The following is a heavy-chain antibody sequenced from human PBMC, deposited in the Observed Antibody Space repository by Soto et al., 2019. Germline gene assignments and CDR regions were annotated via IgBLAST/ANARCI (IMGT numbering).Heavy chain of an antibody. CDR3: ARRGYSYDHYYYYGMDV. CDR2: IIPIFGTA. V-gene: IGHV1-69*01. D-gene: IGHD5-18*01. J-gene: IGHJ6*02. CDR1: GGTFSSYA. Sequence: QVQLVQSGGEVKRPGSSVKVSCKASGGTFSSYAISWVRQAPGQGLEWMGGIIPIFGTANYAQKFQGRVTITADESTSTAYMELSSLRSEDTAVYYCARRGYSYDHYYYYGMDVWGQGTTVTVSS.